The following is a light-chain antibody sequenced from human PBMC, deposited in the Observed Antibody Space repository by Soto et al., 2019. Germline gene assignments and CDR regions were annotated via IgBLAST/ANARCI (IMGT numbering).Light chain of an antibody. J-gene: IGLJ1*01. CDR1: SSDVGSYNL. CDR3: CSYAVPYV. V-gene: IGLV2-23*02. CDR2: EVS. Sequence: QSALTQPASVSGSPGQSSTISCTGTSSDVGSYNLVSWYQQHPGKAPKLMIYEVSKRPSGVSNRFSGSKSGNTASLTISGLQAEDEADYYCCSYAVPYVFGTGTKVTVL.